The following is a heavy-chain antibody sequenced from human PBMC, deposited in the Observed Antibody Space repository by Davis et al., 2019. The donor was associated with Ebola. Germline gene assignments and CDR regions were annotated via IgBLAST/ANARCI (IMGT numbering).Heavy chain of an antibody. CDR3: TTAFNSVTDAFDF. Sequence: GESLKISCVASGFTFDAFGMNWVRQAPGKGLEWVATIWYDESNSYYADSVKGRFTISRDNTKNTVFLQMNDLRTEDTAVYYCTTAFNSVTDAFDFWGQGAVVTVSS. J-gene: IGHJ3*01. D-gene: IGHD4-17*01. CDR1: GFTFDAFG. CDR2: IWYDESNS. V-gene: IGHV3-33*01.